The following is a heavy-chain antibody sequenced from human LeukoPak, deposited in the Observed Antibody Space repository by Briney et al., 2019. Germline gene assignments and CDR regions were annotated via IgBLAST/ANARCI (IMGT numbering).Heavy chain of an antibody. CDR2: ICIRGDT. D-gene: IGHD6-19*01. V-gene: IGHV3-13*01. J-gene: IGHJ4*02. CDR1: GFTFIDYD. Sequence: PEGSLRLSCAASGFTFIDYDMHWVRQILGKGLEWVSAICIRGDTHYSGSVKGRFTISRENAESSLYLQMNSLRAEDTAVYYCARGGIQVSGIDEFDYWGQGTLVTVSS. CDR3: ARGGIQVSGIDEFDY.